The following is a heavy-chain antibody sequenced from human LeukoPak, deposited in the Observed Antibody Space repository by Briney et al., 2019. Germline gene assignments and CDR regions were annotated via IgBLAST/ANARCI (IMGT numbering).Heavy chain of an antibody. CDR3: ARRAKIAVAGTGWNWFDP. V-gene: IGHV4-59*08. Sequence: TSETLSLTCTVSGGSISSYYWSWIRQPPGKGLEWIGYIYYSGITNYNPSLKSRVTISVDTSRNHFSLKLSSVTAADTAVYYCARRAKIAVAGTGWNWFDPWGQGTLVTVSS. CDR1: GGSISSYY. CDR2: IYYSGIT. D-gene: IGHD6-19*01. J-gene: IGHJ5*02.